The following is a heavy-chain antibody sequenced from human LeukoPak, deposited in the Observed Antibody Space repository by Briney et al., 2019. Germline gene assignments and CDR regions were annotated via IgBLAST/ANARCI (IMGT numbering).Heavy chain of an antibody. D-gene: IGHD1-26*01. Sequence: GGSLRLSCAASGFTFSSYSMSWVRQAPGKGLEWVSAISGSGGRTYYADSVKGRFTISRDNAKNTLYLQMNSLRAEDTAVYYCARRRTSGDYDYWGQGTLVTVSS. CDR2: ISGSGGRT. CDR1: GFTFSSYS. CDR3: ARRRTSGDYDY. V-gene: IGHV3-23*01. J-gene: IGHJ4*02.